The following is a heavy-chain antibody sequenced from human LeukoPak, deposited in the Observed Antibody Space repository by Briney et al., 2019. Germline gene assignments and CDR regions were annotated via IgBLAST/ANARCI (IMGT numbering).Heavy chain of an antibody. CDR2: ISGSGGST. V-gene: IGHV3-23*01. Sequence: QTGGSLRLSCAASGFSLSNYWMNWVRQAPGKGLEWVSAISGSGGSTYYADSVKGRFTISRDNSKNTLYLQMNSLRAEDTAVYYCAKDQFGSWYPTAVGFDYWGQGTLVTVS. J-gene: IGHJ4*02. CDR1: GFSLSNYW. CDR3: AKDQFGSWYPTAVGFDY. D-gene: IGHD6-13*01.